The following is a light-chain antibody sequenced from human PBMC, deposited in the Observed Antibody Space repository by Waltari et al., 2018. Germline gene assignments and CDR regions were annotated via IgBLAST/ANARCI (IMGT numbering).Light chain of an antibody. V-gene: IGLV2-23*03. CDR1: RSDVGSYNL. CDR3: CSYAGSSTFPYV. J-gene: IGLJ1*01. CDR2: EGN. Sequence: QSALTQPASVSGSPGQSLTISCTGTRSDVGSYNLVSWYQQHPGKAPKLMIYEGNKRPSGVSNRFSGSKSGNTASLTISGLQAEDEADYYCCSYAGSSTFPYVFGTGTKVTVL.